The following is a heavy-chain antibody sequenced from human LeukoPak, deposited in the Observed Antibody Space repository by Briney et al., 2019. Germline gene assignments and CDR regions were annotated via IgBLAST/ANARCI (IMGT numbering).Heavy chain of an antibody. CDR2: IYPGDSDT. Sequence: GESLKISCXGSGYSFTSYWIGWVRQMPGKGLEWMGIIYPGDSDTRYSPSFQGQVTISADKSISTAYLQWSSLKASDTAMYYCARHETYCGGDCYSPAHFDYWGQGTLVTVSS. J-gene: IGHJ4*02. CDR3: ARHETYCGGDCYSPAHFDY. V-gene: IGHV5-51*01. D-gene: IGHD2-21*02. CDR1: GYSFTSYW.